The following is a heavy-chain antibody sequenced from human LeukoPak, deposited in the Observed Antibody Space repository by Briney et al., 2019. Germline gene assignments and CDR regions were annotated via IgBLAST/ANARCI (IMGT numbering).Heavy chain of an antibody. J-gene: IGHJ4*02. CDR3: TTTLGYFDWLLYFDY. V-gene: IGHV3-15*01. Sequence: PGGSLRLSCAVSGFTFSNAWMSWVGQAPGKGLEWVGRIKSKTDGGTTDYAAPVKGRFTISRDDSKNTLYLQMNSLKTEDTAVYYCTTTLGYFDWLLYFDYSGQGTLVTVSS. D-gene: IGHD3-9*01. CDR1: GFTFSNAW. CDR2: IKSKTDGGTT.